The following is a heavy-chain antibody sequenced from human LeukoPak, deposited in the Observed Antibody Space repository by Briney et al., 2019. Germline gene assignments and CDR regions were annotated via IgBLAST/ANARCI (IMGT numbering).Heavy chain of an antibody. CDR2: INRNGGST. J-gene: IGHJ4*02. CDR3: ARGFRNGPFDC. Sequence: GGSLRLSCAASGFTFDDYGISWVRQPPGKGLEWVSGINRNGGSTDYADSVKGRFTISRDNAKNSHFLQKSSLRVEDTALYYYARGFRNGPFDCWGQGTLVTVSS. V-gene: IGHV3-20*04. D-gene: IGHD2-8*01. CDR1: GFTFDDYG.